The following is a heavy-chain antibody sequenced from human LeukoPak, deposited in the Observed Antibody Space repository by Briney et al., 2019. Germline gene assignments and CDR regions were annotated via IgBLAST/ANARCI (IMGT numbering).Heavy chain of an antibody. Sequence: PGGSLRLSCAASGLTFSDYHMSWIRQAPGKGLEWLSYISNSGTTIYQADSVKGRFTIARDNAKNSLYLQMNSLRAEDTAVYYCARVGYCSSTSCYLQALYWGQGTLVTVSS. J-gene: IGHJ4*02. V-gene: IGHV3-11*01. CDR3: ARVGYCSSTSCYLQALY. CDR2: ISNSGTTI. D-gene: IGHD2-2*01. CDR1: GLTFSDYH.